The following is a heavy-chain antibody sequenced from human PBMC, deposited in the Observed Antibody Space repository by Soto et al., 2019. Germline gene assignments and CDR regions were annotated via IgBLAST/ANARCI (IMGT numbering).Heavy chain of an antibody. D-gene: IGHD3-22*01. V-gene: IGHV1-69*01. Sequence: QVQLVQSGAEVRKPGSSGRVSCKASGGSFNRHTISWVRQALDQGLDWMGGIIPIFGTANNARKFQGRVTIIADESTSTVYMELSSLRSDDTAIYYCARGWGYDSTDYYYAYWGQGTLVIVSS. CDR3: ARGWGYDSTDYYYAY. CDR1: GGSFNRHT. J-gene: IGHJ4*02. CDR2: IIPIFGTA.